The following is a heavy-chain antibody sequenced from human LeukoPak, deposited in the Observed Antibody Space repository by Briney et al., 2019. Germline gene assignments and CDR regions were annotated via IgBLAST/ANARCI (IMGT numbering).Heavy chain of an antibody. Sequence: VASVKVSCKASGYTFTGYYMHWVRQAPGQGLGWMGWINPNSGGTNYAQKFQGRVTMTRDTSISTAYMELSRLRSDDTAVYYCARANLNWNDFDYWGQGTLVTVSS. CDR3: ARANLNWNDFDY. D-gene: IGHD1-20*01. V-gene: IGHV1-2*02. CDR1: GYTFTGYY. J-gene: IGHJ4*02. CDR2: INPNSGGT.